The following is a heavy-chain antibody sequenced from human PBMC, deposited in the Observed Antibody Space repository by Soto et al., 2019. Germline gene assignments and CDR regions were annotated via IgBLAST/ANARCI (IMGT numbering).Heavy chain of an antibody. CDR1: GGSISSSSYY. V-gene: IGHV4-39*01. Sequence: PSETLSLTCTVSGGSISSSSYYWGWIRQPPGKGLEWIGSISFGVTTYYNPSLKSRLTISIDTSTNQFSLQLSSVTAADTAVYYCATSSVSRLLNHWYFDLWGRGTLVTVSS. D-gene: IGHD6-6*01. CDR2: ISFGVTT. J-gene: IGHJ2*01. CDR3: ATSSVSRLLNHWYFDL.